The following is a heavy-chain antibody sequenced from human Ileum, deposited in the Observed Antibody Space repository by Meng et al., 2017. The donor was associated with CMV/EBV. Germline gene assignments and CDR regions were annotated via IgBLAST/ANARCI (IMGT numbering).Heavy chain of an antibody. J-gene: IGHJ5*02. V-gene: IGHV4-34*01. Sequence: SETLSLTCDVYGGSFSGYFWSWIRQPPGKGLEWIGEINHSGSTNYTPSLKSRVTMSIDTSKNQFSLKLRSVTAADTAVYYCARGGDISETTDHWGQGRLVTVSS. CDR1: GGSFSGYF. D-gene: IGHD6-19*01. CDR3: ARGGDISETTDH. CDR2: INHSGST.